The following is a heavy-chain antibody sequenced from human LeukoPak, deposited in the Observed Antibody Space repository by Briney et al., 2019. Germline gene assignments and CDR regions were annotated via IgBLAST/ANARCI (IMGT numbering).Heavy chain of an antibody. J-gene: IGHJ4*02. CDR2: ISNGGNT. V-gene: IGHV4-59*01. Sequence: PSETLSLTCTVSGGSFNTEYWSWIRQTPGEGLEWVGYISNGGNTNYNLSLKSRLTISIGTSKNQFSLNLNSVTAADTAIYYCAAVSTRGSPGYHYFFDSWGQGTLVTVSS. CDR3: AAVSTRGSPGYHYFFDS. D-gene: IGHD3-9*01. CDR1: GGSFNTEY.